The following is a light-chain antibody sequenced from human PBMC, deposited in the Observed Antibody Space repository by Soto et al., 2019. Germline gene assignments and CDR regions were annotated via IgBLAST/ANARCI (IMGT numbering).Light chain of an antibody. CDR1: QTISSW. CDR3: QQYNSYPRT. Sequence: DIQMTQSPSTLSGSVGDRVTITCRASQTISSWLAWYQQKPGKAPKLLIYKASTLKSGVPSRFSGSGSGTEFTLTISSLQPDDFEAYYCQQYNSYPRTFGQGTKVDIK. V-gene: IGKV1-5*03. CDR2: KAS. J-gene: IGKJ1*01.